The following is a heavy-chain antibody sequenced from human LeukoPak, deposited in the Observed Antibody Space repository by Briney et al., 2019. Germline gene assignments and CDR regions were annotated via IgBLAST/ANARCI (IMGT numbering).Heavy chain of an antibody. V-gene: IGHV1-2*02. Sequence: GASVKVSCKASGYTFTGYYMHWVRQGPGQGLEWVGWINPNSGGTNYAQKFQGRVTMTRDTSISTDYMELSRLRSDDTAVYYCAKVGGSEFDYWGQGTLVTVSS. CDR3: AKVGGSEFDY. CDR1: GYTFTGYY. D-gene: IGHD3-16*01. J-gene: IGHJ4*02. CDR2: INPNSGGT.